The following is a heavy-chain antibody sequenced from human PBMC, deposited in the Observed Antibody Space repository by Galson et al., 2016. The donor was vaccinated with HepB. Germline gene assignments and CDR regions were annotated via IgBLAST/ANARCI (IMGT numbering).Heavy chain of an antibody. Sequence: QMPGKGLEWMGIIYPADSDTRYSPSFQGQVTISADKSISSAYLQWSSLKASDSAMYYCARAYYDFWSDRTHQDCFDHWGQGTLVTVSS. J-gene: IGHJ4*02. D-gene: IGHD3-3*01. CDR3: ARAYYDFWSDRTHQDCFDH. V-gene: IGHV5-51*01. CDR2: IYPADSDT.